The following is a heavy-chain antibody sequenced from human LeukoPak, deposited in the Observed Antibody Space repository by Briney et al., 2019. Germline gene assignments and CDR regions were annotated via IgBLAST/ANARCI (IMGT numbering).Heavy chain of an antibody. V-gene: IGHV3-23*01. Sequence: GGSLRLSCAASGFTFSSYAMSWVRQAPGKGLEWVSGISGSGASTFYADSVKGRFTISRDNSKNTLYLQMNSLTAKHTAVYYCAKALVYYYEKPPLDYWGQGTLVTVSS. CDR3: AKALVYYYEKPPLDY. J-gene: IGHJ4*02. D-gene: IGHD3-22*01. CDR2: ISGSGAST. CDR1: GFTFSSYA.